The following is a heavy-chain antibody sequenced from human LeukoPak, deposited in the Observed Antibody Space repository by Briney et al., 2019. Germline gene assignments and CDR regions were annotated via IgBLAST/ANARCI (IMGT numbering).Heavy chain of an antibody. Sequence: ASVKVSCKASGSGFTGYHIHWVRQAPGQGLEWMAWMNTNDGGIRYAQRLQGRVTVTRDTSISTAYMELTGLKSDDTATYYCVGEAAGGFDRWGRGTPVTVSS. CDR2: MNTNDGGI. CDR3: VGEAAGGFDR. J-gene: IGHJ5*02. D-gene: IGHD6-25*01. CDR1: GSGFTGYH. V-gene: IGHV1-2*02.